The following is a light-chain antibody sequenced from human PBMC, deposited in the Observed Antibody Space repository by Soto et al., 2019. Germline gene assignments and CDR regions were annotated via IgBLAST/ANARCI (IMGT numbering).Light chain of an antibody. CDR3: QAWASSTDYV. J-gene: IGLJ1*01. Sequence: SYELTQPPSVSVSPGQTASITCSGDKLGNKYACWYQQKPGQSPVLVIYQDSKRPSGIPERFSGSNSGNTATLTISGTQAMDEADYYCQAWASSTDYVFGTGTKLTVL. V-gene: IGLV3-1*01. CDR2: QDS. CDR1: KLGNKY.